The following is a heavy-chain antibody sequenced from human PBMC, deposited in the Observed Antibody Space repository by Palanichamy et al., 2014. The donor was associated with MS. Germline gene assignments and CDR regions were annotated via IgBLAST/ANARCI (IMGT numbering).Heavy chain of an antibody. J-gene: IGHJ6*02. CDR2: IYPRGIT. D-gene: IGHD3-10*01. CDR1: GGSNRGYY. V-gene: IGHV4-4*07. Sequence: QVQLQESGPGLVKPSETLSLTCTVSGGSNRGYYWSWIRQPAGKGLEWIGRIYPRGITNYSPSLKSRVTMSIDTSKNQFSLNLSSVTAADTAVYYCARDDYGSGTSAYGMDVWGQGTTVTVSS. CDR3: ARDDYGSGTSAYGMDV.